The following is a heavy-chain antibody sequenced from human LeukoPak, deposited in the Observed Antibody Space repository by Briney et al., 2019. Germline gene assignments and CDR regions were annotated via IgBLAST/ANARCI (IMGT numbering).Heavy chain of an antibody. Sequence: GGSLRLSCAASGFTFSSYEMNWVRQAPGKGLEWVSYISSSGSTIYYADSVKGRFTISRDNAKNSLYLEMNSLRAEDTAVYYCAREIFWSGYYTLDYWGQGTLVTVSS. V-gene: IGHV3-48*03. J-gene: IGHJ4*02. CDR2: ISSSGSTI. CDR1: GFTFSSYE. D-gene: IGHD3-3*01. CDR3: AREIFWSGYYTLDY.